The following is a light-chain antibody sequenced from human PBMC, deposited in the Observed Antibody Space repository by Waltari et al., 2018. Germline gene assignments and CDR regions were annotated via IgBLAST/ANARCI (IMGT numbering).Light chain of an antibody. Sequence: DIQMTQSPSTLSASVGDRVTITCRASQSIRSWLAWYQQKPGKAPKLLIYKASSLESGVPSRFSGSGSGTEFTLTISSLQPDDFATYYCQQYNSPWTFGQGTKVEIK. CDR2: KAS. CDR1: QSIRSW. J-gene: IGKJ1*01. CDR3: QQYNSPWT. V-gene: IGKV1-5*03.